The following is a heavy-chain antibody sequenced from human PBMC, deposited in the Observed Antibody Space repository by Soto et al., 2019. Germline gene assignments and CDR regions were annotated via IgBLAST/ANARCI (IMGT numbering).Heavy chain of an antibody. CDR2: IDPSDSYT. Sequence: GESLKISCKGSGYSFTSYWISWVRQMPGKGLEWMGRIDPSDSYTNYSPSFQGHVTVSADKSISTASLQWSSLKASDTAMYYCACDTYHYDSSGYPYWGQGTLVTVSS. J-gene: IGHJ4*02. CDR3: ACDTYHYDSSGYPY. V-gene: IGHV5-10-1*01. CDR1: GYSFTSYW. D-gene: IGHD3-22*01.